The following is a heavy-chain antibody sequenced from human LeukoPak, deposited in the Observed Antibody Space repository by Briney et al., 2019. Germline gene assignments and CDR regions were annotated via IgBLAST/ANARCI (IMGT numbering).Heavy chain of an antibody. V-gene: IGHV3-23*01. Sequence: PGGSLRLSCAASGFSFSNYAMSWVRQAPGKGLEWVSAISGSGGSTYYADSVKGRFTISRDNSKNTLYLQMNSLRAEDTAVYYCAKARGEQNGGSNYWGQGTQVIVSS. J-gene: IGHJ4*02. CDR2: ISGSGGST. CDR3: AKARGEQNGGSNY. D-gene: IGHD2-15*01. CDR1: GFSFSNYA.